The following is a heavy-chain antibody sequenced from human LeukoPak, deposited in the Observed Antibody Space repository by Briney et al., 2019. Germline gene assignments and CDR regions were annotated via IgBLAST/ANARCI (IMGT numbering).Heavy chain of an antibody. CDR3: AKEAEEWDFYFDY. CDR1: GYTFTNYG. D-gene: IGHD1-26*01. Sequence: GASVKVSCKASGYTFTNYGISWVRQAPGQGLEWMGWISTYNGNTNYAQKLQGRVTMTTDTSTSTAYMELRSLRSDDTAVYYCAKEAEEWDFYFDYWGQGTLVTVSS. V-gene: IGHV1-18*01. J-gene: IGHJ4*02. CDR2: ISTYNGNT.